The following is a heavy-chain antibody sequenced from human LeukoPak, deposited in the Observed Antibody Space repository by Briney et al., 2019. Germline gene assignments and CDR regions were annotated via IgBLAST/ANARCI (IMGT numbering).Heavy chain of an antibody. Sequence: SETLSLTCTVSGGSIITSDYYWSWIRQPPGRELQWLATVYYTGNTYYNPSLKSRLTISVDTSESHFSLMVNSVTAADTAVYYCARLTKTLNFDHWGQGTLVTVSS. J-gene: IGHJ4*02. CDR1: GGSIITSDYY. D-gene: IGHD4-23*01. CDR2: VYYTGNT. CDR3: ARLTKTLNFDH. V-gene: IGHV4-39*02.